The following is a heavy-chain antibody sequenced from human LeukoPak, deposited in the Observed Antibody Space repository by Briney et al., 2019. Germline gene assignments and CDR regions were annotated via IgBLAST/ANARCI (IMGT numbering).Heavy chain of an antibody. V-gene: IGHV4-34*01. CDR3: ARVGYSYVINDWSRTGLGAYPTKYYYHMDV. J-gene: IGHJ6*03. CDR1: GGSFSGYY. D-gene: IGHD5-18*01. CDR2: INHSGST. Sequence: PSETLSLTCAVYGGSFSGYYWSWIRQPPGKGLEWIGEINHSGSTNYNPSLKSRVTISGDTSKNQFSLKLSSVTAADSAVYFCARVGYSYVINDWSRTGLGAYPTKYYYHMDVWGKGTTVTVSS.